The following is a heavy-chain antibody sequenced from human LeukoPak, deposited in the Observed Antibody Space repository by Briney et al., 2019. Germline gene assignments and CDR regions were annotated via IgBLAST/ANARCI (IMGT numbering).Heavy chain of an antibody. J-gene: IGHJ6*02. Sequence: PSETLSLTCTVSGGSISSSSYYWGWIRQPPGKGLEWIGSIYYSGSTYYNPSLKSRVTISVDTSKNQFSLKLSSVTAADTAVYYCARGLAAAGLYYGMDVWGQGTTVTVSS. V-gene: IGHV4-39*07. CDR2: IYYSGST. CDR1: GGSISSSSYY. D-gene: IGHD6-13*01. CDR3: ARGLAAAGLYYGMDV.